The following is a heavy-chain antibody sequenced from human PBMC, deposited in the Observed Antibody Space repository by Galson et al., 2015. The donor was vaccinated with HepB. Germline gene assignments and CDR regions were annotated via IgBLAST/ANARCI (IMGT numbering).Heavy chain of an antibody. D-gene: IGHD4-17*01. CDR2: IIPIFGIA. CDR3: ARDMTTVTTGENYFDY. CDR1: GGTFSSYA. Sequence: SVKVSCKASGGTFSSYAISWVRQAPGQGLEWMGGIIPIFGIANYAQKFQGRVTITADKSTSTAYMELSSLRSEDTAVYYCARDMTTVTTGENYFDYWGQGTLVTVSS. J-gene: IGHJ4*02. V-gene: IGHV1-69*10.